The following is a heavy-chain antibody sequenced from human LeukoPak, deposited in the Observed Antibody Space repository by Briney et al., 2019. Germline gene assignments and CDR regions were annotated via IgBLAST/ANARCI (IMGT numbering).Heavy chain of an antibody. J-gene: IGHJ6*03. CDR3: ARGRDYDSTTYWGDYYMDV. CDR2: IYYSGDT. Sequence: PSETLSLTCTVSGGSISSSSYYWGWIRQPPGKGLEWIGYIYYSGDTAYNPSLRSRASISVDTSNNQFSLKLSSVTAADTAVYYCARGRDYDSTTYWGDYYMDVWGKGTTVTVSS. V-gene: IGHV4-61*05. D-gene: IGHD2/OR15-2a*01. CDR1: GGSISSSSYY.